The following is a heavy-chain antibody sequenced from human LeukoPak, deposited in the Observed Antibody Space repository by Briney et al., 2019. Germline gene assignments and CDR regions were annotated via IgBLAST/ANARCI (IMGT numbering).Heavy chain of an antibody. CDR3: AKDHRYDFWSGYCNFDY. V-gene: IGHV3-23*01. D-gene: IGHD3-3*01. Sequence: GGSLRLSCAASGFTFSSSAMSWVRQAPGKGLEWVSAISGSGGSTYYADSVKGRFTISRDNSKNTLYLQMNSLRAEDTAVYYCAKDHRYDFWSGYCNFDYWGQGTLVTVSS. CDR2: ISGSGGST. CDR1: GFTFSSSA. J-gene: IGHJ4*02.